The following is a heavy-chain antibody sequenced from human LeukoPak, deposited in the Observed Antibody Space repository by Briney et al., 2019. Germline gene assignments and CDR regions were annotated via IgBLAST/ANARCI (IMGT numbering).Heavy chain of an antibody. J-gene: IGHJ4*02. Sequence: ASVKVSCKASGYTFTSHAMHWVRQAPGQRLEWMGWINAGNGNTKYSQKFQGRVTITRDTSASTAYMELSSLRSEDTAVYYCARDGYCSGGSCYTFDYWGQGTLVTVSS. D-gene: IGHD2-15*01. CDR2: INAGNGNT. CDR1: GYTFTSHA. CDR3: ARDGYCSGGSCYTFDY. V-gene: IGHV1-3*01.